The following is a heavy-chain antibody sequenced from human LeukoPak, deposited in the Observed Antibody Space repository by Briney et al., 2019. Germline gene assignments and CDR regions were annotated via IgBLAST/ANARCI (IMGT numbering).Heavy chain of an antibody. J-gene: IGHJ4*02. CDR1: GFTFSSYA. Sequence: GGSLRLSCAASGFTFSSYAMSWVRQAPGKGLEWVSVISGSGGSTNYADSVKGRFTISRDNSKNTLYLQMNSLRAEDTAVYFCAKTRYSFDYWGQGTLVTVSS. CDR2: ISGSGGST. CDR3: AKTRYSFDY. V-gene: IGHV3-23*01. D-gene: IGHD2-2*01.